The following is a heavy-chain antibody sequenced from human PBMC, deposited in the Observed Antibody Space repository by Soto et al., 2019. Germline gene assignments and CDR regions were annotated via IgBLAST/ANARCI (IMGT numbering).Heavy chain of an antibody. CDR3: AYDFSSGYYSYDYYYGMDV. Sequence: GASVKVSCKASGYTFTSYGISWVRRAPGQGLEWMGWISAYNGNTNYAQKLQGRVTMTTDTSTSTAYMELRSLRSDNTAVYYCAYDFSSGYYSYDYYYGMDVWGQGTTVTVSS. CDR2: ISAYNGNT. CDR1: GYTFTSYG. J-gene: IGHJ6*02. V-gene: IGHV1-18*01. D-gene: IGHD3-3*01.